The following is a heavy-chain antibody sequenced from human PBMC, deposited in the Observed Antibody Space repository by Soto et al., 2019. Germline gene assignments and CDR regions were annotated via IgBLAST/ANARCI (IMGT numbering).Heavy chain of an antibody. CDR2: IYYSGNT. V-gene: IGHV4-31*03. J-gene: IGHJ3*02. D-gene: IGHD3-9*01. CDR1: GDSVTSGAYY. CDR3: VRFDFDWHTGHVFDI. Sequence: QVQLQESGPGLVKPSQTLSLTCTVSGDSVTSGAYYWSWIRQHPGKGLEWIGYIYYSGNTYYNPSLKSRVTMSLDTSKNQFSLKMNSVTAADTAVYYCVRFDFDWHTGHVFDIWGQGTMVTVSS.